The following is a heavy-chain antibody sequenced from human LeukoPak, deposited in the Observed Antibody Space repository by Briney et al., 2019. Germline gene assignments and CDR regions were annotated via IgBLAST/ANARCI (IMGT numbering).Heavy chain of an antibody. CDR1: GFTFTSYG. CDR3: ARVIGTTMLPWTRDAFDI. D-gene: IGHD1-7*01. J-gene: IGHJ3*02. CDR2: ISAYNGNT. V-gene: IGHV1-18*01. Sequence: ASLKLSCTASGFTFTSYGISWVRQAPGQGLEWMGWISAYNGNTNYAQKLQGRVTMTTDTSPSTAYMEMRSLRSDDTAVYYCARVIGTTMLPWTRDAFDIWGQGTMVTVSS.